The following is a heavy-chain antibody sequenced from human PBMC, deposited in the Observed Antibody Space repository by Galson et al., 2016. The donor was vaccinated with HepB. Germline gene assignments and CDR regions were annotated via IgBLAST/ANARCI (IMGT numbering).Heavy chain of an antibody. J-gene: IGHJ4*02. CDR1: GFNFNDYN. D-gene: IGHD4-17*01. V-gene: IGHV3-33*01. CDR3: AREFHGNYAVDY. Sequence: SLRLSCATSGFNFNDYNMHWVRQAPGKGLEWVAIIWYDGTIKFYADSVQGRFTISRDTSKNTVSLQMSSLSVEDAGFYYCAREFHGNYAVDYWGQGTLVAVSS. CDR2: IWYDGTIK.